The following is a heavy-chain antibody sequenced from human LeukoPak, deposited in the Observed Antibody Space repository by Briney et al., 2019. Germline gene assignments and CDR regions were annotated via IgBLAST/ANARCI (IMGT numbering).Heavy chain of an antibody. CDR2: INPNTGGT. V-gene: IGHV1-2*02. CDR3: ARDCPKAAAIHP. CDR1: GYTFTGYY. J-gene: IGHJ5*02. D-gene: IGHD6-13*01. Sequence: ASVKVSCKASGYTFTGYYMHWVRQAPGQGLEWMGWINPNTGGTTYAQKFQGRVTVTRDTSISTAYMELSRLRSDDTAVYYCARDCPKAAAIHPWGQGTLVTVSS.